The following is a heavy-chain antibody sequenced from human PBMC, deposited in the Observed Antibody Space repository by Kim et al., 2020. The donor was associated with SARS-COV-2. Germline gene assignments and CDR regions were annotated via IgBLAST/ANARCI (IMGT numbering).Heavy chain of an antibody. CDR1: GFTFSSYA. CDR3: AGGTAMVPLYGMDV. V-gene: IGHV3-30*04. J-gene: IGHJ6*02. CDR2: ISYDGSNK. Sequence: GGSLRLSCAASGFTFSSYAMHWVRQAPGKGLEWVAVISYDGSNKYYADSVKGRFTISRDNSKNTLYLQMNSLRAEDTAVYYCAGGTAMVPLYGMDVWGQGTTVTVSS. D-gene: IGHD5-18*01.